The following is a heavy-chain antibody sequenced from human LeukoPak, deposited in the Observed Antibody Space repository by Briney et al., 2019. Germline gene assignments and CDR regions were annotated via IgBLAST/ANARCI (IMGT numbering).Heavy chain of an antibody. CDR1: GFTFDDYA. V-gene: IGHV3-9*01. Sequence: SLRLSCAASGFTFDDYAMHGVRQAPGKGLEWVSGISWNSGSIGYADSVKGRFTISRDNAKNSLYLQMNSLRAEDTALYYCAKDLGGTTGYWGQGTLVTVSS. CDR3: AKDLGGTTGY. CDR2: ISWNSGSI. D-gene: IGHD1-1*01. J-gene: IGHJ4*02.